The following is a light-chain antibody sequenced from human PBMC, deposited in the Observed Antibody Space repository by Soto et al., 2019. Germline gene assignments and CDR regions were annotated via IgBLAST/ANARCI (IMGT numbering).Light chain of an antibody. CDR3: HQYVSSPLT. J-gene: IGKJ2*01. CDR1: QSVNSNL. V-gene: IGKV3-20*01. Sequence: EIVLTQSPGTLSLSPGEGATVSCRASQSVNSNLLAWFQQKPGQAPRLLIHDASRRATGIPDRFSGSGSGTAFTLSISRLEPEDFAVYYCHQYVSSPLTFGQGTKLEI. CDR2: DAS.